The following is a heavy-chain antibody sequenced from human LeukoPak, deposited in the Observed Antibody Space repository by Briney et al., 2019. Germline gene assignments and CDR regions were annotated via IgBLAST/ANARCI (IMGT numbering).Heavy chain of an antibody. CDR2: IKQDGSEK. V-gene: IGHV3-7*01. J-gene: IGHJ5*02. Sequence: GGSLRLSCAASGFTFSSYWMSWVRQAPGKGLEWVANIKQDGSEKYYVDSVKGRFTISRDNAKNSLYLQMNSLRAEDTAVYYCARDGAVAGHNWFDPWGQGTLVTVSS. D-gene: IGHD6-19*01. CDR3: ARDGAVAGHNWFDP. CDR1: GFTFSSYW.